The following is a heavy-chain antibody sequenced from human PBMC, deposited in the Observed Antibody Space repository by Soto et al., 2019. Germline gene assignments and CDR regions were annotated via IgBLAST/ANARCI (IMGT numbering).Heavy chain of an antibody. CDR3: AGYYDSSGYYDDGAEYFQH. CDR2: IYTSGST. D-gene: IGHD3-22*01. CDR1: GGSISSYY. Sequence: QVQLQESGPGLVKPSETLSLTCTVSGGSISSYYWSWIRQPAGKGLEWIGRIYTSGSTNYNPSLKSRVTMSVDTSKNQFSLKLSSVTAADTAVYYCAGYYDSSGYYDDGAEYFQHWGQGTLFTVSS. V-gene: IGHV4-4*07. J-gene: IGHJ1*01.